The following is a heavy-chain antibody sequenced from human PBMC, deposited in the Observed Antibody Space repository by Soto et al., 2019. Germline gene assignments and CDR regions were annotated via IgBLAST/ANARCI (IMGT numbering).Heavy chain of an antibody. Sequence: QVQLQESGPGLVKPSQTLSLTCTVSGGSISSGGYYWSWIRQHPGKGLDWIGYIYYSGSHYYNPSLKSRVTISVDTSKNQFTLKLSSVTAADTAVYYCARESRGVTTPYWGQGTLVTVSS. V-gene: IGHV4-31*03. CDR3: ARESRGVTTPY. D-gene: IGHD4-17*01. J-gene: IGHJ4*02. CDR1: GGSISSGGYY. CDR2: IYYSGSH.